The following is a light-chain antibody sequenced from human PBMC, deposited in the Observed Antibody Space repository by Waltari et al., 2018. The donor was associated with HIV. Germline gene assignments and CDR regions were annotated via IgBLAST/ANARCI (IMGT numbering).Light chain of an antibody. CDR1: ESVTTSH. V-gene: IGKV3-20*01. J-gene: IGKJ5*01. Sequence: ETVLTQSPGTLSLSPGERATLSCRASESVTTSHLALYQQKPGQAPRLLIYRISSRAAGIPDRFSGSGSGADFTLTISRLEPEDFAVYYCQQYGLSPITFGQGTRLEIK. CDR3: QQYGLSPIT. CDR2: RIS.